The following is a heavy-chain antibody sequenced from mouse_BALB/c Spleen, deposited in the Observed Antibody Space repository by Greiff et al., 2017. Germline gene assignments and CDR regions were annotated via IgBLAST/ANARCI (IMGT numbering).Heavy chain of an antibody. CDR2: ISYSGST. Sequence: VQLKQSGPGLVKPSQSLSLTCTVTGYSITSDYAWNWIRQFPGNKLEWMGYISYSGSTSYNPSLKSRISITRDTSKNQFFLQLNSVTTEDTATYYCARHGYYFDYWGQGTTLTVSS. J-gene: IGHJ2*01. CDR1: GYSITSDYA. CDR3: ARHGYYFDY. D-gene: IGHD2-2*01. V-gene: IGHV3-2*02.